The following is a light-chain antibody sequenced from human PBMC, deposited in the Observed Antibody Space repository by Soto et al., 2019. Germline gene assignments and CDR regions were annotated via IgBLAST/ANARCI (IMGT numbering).Light chain of an antibody. Sequence: DIQMTQSPSTLSGSVGDRVTISCRASQPISTNLNWYQQKPGKTPHLLIYGASNLQSGVPSRFTGSGSGTDFTLTISNLQPEDFATYYCQQSYGTFGPGTKVDIK. CDR2: GAS. V-gene: IGKV1-39*01. CDR1: QPISTN. CDR3: QQSYGT. J-gene: IGKJ3*01.